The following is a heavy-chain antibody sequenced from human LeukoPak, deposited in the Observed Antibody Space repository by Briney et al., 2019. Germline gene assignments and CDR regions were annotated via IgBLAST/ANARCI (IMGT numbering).Heavy chain of an antibody. CDR3: ARDGVAGGFDY. CDR2: MNQGGSET. D-gene: IGHD6-19*01. V-gene: IGHV3-7*01. J-gene: IGHJ4*02. CDR1: GFTFGRHW. Sequence: PGGSLRLSCAASGFTFGRHWMSWVRQAPGKGLEWVAHMNQGGSETTNVDSVKGRFTTSRDDAKNLVFLQMNSLRVEDTAVYYCARDGVAGGFDYWGQGILVTVSS.